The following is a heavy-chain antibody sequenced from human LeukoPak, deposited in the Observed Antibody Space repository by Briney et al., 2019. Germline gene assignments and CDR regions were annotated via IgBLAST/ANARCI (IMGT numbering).Heavy chain of an antibody. CDR1: GGSFSGYY. D-gene: IGHD3-10*01. Sequence: SETLSLTCAVYGGSFSGYYWSWIRQPPGKGLEWIGEINHSGSTNYNPSLKSRVTISVDTSKNQFSLKLSSVTAADTAVYCCARGSPGPDYWGQGTLVTVSS. CDR3: ARGSPGPDY. CDR2: INHSGST. J-gene: IGHJ4*02. V-gene: IGHV4-34*01.